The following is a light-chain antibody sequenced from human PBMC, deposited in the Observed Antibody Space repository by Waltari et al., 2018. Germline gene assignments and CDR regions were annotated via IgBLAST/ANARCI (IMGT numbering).Light chain of an antibody. Sequence: QSALTQPTSVSASLGQSVTISCTGTSSDIGGYNYVSWYQQYPGKAPKLILYEVPKRPSGVPDRCSASKSGHTASLTVSGLQPEDEADYYCGSFVAKFGGGTKLTVL. J-gene: IGLJ2*01. CDR3: GSFVAK. CDR1: SSDIGGYNY. CDR2: EVP. V-gene: IGLV2-8*01.